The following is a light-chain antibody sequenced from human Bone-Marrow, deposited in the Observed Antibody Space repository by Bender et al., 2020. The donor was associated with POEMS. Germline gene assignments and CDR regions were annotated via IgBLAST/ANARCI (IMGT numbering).Light chain of an antibody. V-gene: IGLV2-14*02. CDR2: EVT. J-gene: IGLJ1*01. CDR3: QVWNIINDHFV. Sequence: QSALTQPASVSGSPGQSITISCTGTSGDVESYDLVSWYQQHPGKAPKLLIYEVTKRPSGVSDRFSGSNSGNTATLTISRVDAGDEADYFCQVWNIINDHFVFGSGTKVTVL. CDR1: SGDVESYDL.